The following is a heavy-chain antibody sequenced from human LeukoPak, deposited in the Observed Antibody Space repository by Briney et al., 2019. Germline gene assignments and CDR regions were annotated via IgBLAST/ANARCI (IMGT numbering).Heavy chain of an antibody. CDR1: GCTFTGYY. V-gene: IGHV1-2*02. CDR3: AREFGTGTTSYNWFDP. J-gene: IGHJ5*02. Sequence: ASVKVSCKASGCTFTGYYMHWVRQAPGQGLEWMGWINPNSGGTNYAQKFQGRVTMTRDTSISTAYMELSRLRSDDTAVYYCAREFGTGTTSYNWFDPWGQGTLVTVSS. CDR2: INPNSGGT. D-gene: IGHD1-7*01.